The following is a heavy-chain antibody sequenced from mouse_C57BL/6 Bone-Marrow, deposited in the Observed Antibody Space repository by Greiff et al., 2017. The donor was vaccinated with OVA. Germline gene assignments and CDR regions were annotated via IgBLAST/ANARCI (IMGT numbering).Heavy chain of an antibody. Sequence: QVQLQQSGAELVKPGASVKLSCKASGYTFTEYTIHWVKQRSGQGLEWIGWFYPGSGSIKYNEKFKDKATLTADKSSSTVYMELSRLTSEDSAVYFCARHEEGGYYGSFYWYFDVWGTGTTVTVSS. V-gene: IGHV1-62-2*01. D-gene: IGHD1-1*01. CDR3: ARHEEGGYYGSFYWYFDV. J-gene: IGHJ1*03. CDR1: GYTFTEYT. CDR2: FYPGSGSI.